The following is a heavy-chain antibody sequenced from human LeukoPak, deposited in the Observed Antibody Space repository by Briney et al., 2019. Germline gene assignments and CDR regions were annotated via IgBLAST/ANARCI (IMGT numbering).Heavy chain of an antibody. D-gene: IGHD3-22*01. CDR3: ARGPRITMIVVVTMGYFDY. Sequence: EASETLSLTCAVYGGSFSGYYGSSVRQPPGKGLEWIGEINRGGSTNSTPSLKSRVTISVDTSKNQFSLKLSSVTAADTAVYYCARGPRITMIVVVTMGYFDYWGQGTLVTVSS. J-gene: IGHJ4*02. V-gene: IGHV4-34*01. CDR2: INRGGST. CDR1: GGSFSGYY.